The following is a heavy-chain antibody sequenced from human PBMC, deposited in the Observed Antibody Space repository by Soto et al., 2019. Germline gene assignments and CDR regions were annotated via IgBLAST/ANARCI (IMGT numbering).Heavy chain of an antibody. CDR2: IYYSGST. J-gene: IGHJ6*03. D-gene: IGHD2-15*01. CDR3: ARQGCSGGSCYPLYHYYYMDV. Sequence: SETLSLTCTVSGGSISSSSYYWGWIRQPPGKGLEWVGSIYYSGSTYYNPSLKSRVTISVDTSKNQFSLKLSSVTAADTAVYYCARQGCSGGSCYPLYHYYYMDVWGKGTTVTVSS. CDR1: GGSISSSSYY. V-gene: IGHV4-39*01.